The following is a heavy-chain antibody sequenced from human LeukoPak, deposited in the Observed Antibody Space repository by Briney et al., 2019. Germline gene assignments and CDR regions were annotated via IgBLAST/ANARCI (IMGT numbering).Heavy chain of an antibody. CDR2: IIPIFGTA. D-gene: IGHD2-2*01. CDR1: GGTFSSYA. J-gene: IGHJ4*02. Sequence: SVKVSCKASGGTFSSYAISWVRQAPGQGLEWMGGIIPIFGTANYAQKFQGRVTITADESTSTAYMELSSLRSEDTAVYYCARVPDIYCPSTSCVDYWGQGTLVTVSS. V-gene: IGHV1-69*13. CDR3: ARVPDIYCPSTSCVDY.